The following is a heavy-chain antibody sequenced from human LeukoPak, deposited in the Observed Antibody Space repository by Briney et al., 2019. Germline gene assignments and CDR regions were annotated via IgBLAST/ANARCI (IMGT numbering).Heavy chain of an antibody. CDR1: GYSISTGYY. V-gene: IGHV4-38-2*02. J-gene: IGHJ4*02. CDR2: FYHGGSN. Sequence: SETLSLTCTVSGYSISTGYYWDWIRQPPGKGLEGIGTFYHGGSNYYNPSLKSRVTISVDTSKNQFSLNLTSVTAADTAVYYCARAMSIAARLHGIFDYWGQGTLVTVSS. D-gene: IGHD6-6*01. CDR3: ARAMSIAARLHGIFDY.